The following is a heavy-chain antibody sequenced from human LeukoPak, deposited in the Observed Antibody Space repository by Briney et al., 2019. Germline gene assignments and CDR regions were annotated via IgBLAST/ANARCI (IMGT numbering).Heavy chain of an antibody. CDR2: IIPIFGTA. D-gene: IGHD6-19*01. CDR1: GYTFTSYG. CDR3: ARDHSSGLYYFDY. Sequence: ASVKVSCKASGYTFTSYGISWVRQAPGQGLEWMGGIIPIFGTANYAQKFQGSVTITADESTSTAYMELSSLRSEDTAVYYCARDHSSGLYYFDYWGQGTLVTVSS. V-gene: IGHV1-69*13. J-gene: IGHJ4*02.